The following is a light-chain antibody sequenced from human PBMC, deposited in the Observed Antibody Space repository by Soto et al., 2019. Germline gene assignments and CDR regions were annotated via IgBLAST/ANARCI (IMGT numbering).Light chain of an antibody. CDR3: SSYTDSSNYV. Sequence: SVLTHPASLSGSPVQSITISCTGSSSDLAIYNYVSWYQQQPGKAPKLMIYQVTNRPSGVSNRFSGSRSGNTASLTISGLQAEDEADYYCSSYTDSSNYVFGTGTKVTVL. J-gene: IGLJ1*01. CDR1: SSDLAIYNY. V-gene: IGLV2-14*01. CDR2: QVT.